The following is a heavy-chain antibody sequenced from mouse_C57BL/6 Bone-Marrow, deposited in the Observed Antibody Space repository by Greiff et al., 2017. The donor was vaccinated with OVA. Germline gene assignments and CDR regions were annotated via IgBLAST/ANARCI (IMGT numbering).Heavy chain of an antibody. CDR2: IYPGNSDT. D-gene: IGHD4-1*01. J-gene: IGHJ2*01. CDR3: TRSGVGVPLDY. CDR1: GYTFTSYW. V-gene: IGHV1-5*01. Sequence: EVKLVESGTVLARPGASVTMSCKTSGYTFTSYWMHWVNQRPGQGLEWIGAIYPGNSDTSYNQKFKGKAKLTAVTSARTAYMELSSLTNEASAVYYCTRSGVGVPLDYWGQGTALTVSS.